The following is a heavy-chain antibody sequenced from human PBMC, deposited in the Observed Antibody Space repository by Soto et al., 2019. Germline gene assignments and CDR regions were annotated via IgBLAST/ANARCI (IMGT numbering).Heavy chain of an antibody. CDR2: IYYSGST. D-gene: IGHD3-22*01. CDR1: GGSVSSGSYY. Sequence: PSETLSLTCTVSGGSVSSGSYYWSWIRQPPGKGLEWIGYIYYSGSTKYNSSLKSRVTISVDTSKNQFSLKLSSVTAADTAVYYCAREGSSGYYTFDHWGQGTLVTVSS. J-gene: IGHJ4*02. V-gene: IGHV4-61*01. CDR3: AREGSSGYYTFDH.